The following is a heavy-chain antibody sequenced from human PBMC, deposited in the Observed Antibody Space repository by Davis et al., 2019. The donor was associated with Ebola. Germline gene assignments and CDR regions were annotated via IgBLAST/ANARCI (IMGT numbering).Heavy chain of an antibody. V-gene: IGHV4-39*07. CDR3: ARGYCRPHTFYYNPSLNGRVTISVDTSKNQFSLKLSSVTAADTAVYYCARGYCSSTSCYDYYYGMDV. Sequence: MPGGSLRLSCTVSGGSISSSSYYWGWIRQPPGKGLEWIGSTYYSGSTYYNPSLKSRVTITVDTSKHPFSLTPPPLPPAPPAVYYCARGYCRPHTFYYNPSLNGRVTISVDTSKNQFSLKLSSVTAADTAVYYCARGYCSSTSCYDYYYGMDVWGKRTTVTVSS. CDR1: GGSISSSSYY. J-gene: IGHJ6*04. D-gene: IGHD2-2*03. CDR2: TYYSGST.